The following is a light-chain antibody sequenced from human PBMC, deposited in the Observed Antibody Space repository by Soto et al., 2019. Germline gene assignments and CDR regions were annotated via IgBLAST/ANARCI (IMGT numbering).Light chain of an antibody. Sequence: EVVMTQSPATLSVSPGERATLSCRASETINNRLAWYQQTPGQAPRLLIYGASTRATGIPDRFRGSGSGTEFTLTIGSLQSEDFAVYCCPQYRDWPPWTFGQGTKVEIK. CDR3: PQYRDWPPWT. J-gene: IGKJ1*01. CDR2: GAS. CDR1: ETINNR. V-gene: IGKV3-15*01.